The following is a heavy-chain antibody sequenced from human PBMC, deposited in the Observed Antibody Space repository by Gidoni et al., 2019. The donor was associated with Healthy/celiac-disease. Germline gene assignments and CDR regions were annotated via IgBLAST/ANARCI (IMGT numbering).Heavy chain of an antibody. Sequence: EVQLVESGGGLVQPGRSLRLSCAASGFTFDAYAMHWVRQAPGKGLEWVSGISWNSGSIGYADSVKGRFTISRDNAKNSLYLQRNSLRAEDTALYYCAKDSGDDSSGYYRYRPSNSQYYFDYWGQGTLVTVSS. D-gene: IGHD3-22*01. CDR2: ISWNSGSI. V-gene: IGHV3-9*01. CDR1: GFTFDAYA. J-gene: IGHJ4*02. CDR3: AKDSGDDSSGYYRYRPSNSQYYFDY.